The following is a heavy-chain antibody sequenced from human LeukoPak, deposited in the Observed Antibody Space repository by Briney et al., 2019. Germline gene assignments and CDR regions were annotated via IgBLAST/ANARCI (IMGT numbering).Heavy chain of an antibody. CDR1: GDSITSSSYY. J-gene: IGHJ4*02. V-gene: IGHV4-39*02. D-gene: IGHD3-10*01. CDR2: IYYSGST. CDR3: ASYFIRGLYHFDY. Sequence: SETLSLTCTVSGDSITSSSYYWGWIRQPPGKGLEWIGSIYYSGSTYYNPSLKSRVTISVDTSKNHFSLWLSSVTAADTAVYYCASYFIRGLYHFDYWGQGTLVTVSS.